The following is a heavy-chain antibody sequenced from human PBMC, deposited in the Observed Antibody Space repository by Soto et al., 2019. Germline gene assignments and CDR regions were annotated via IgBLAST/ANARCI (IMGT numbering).Heavy chain of an antibody. V-gene: IGHV5-51*01. D-gene: IGHD6-6*01. CDR1: GYSFANYW. Sequence: PGASLKICWKGSGYSFANYWIGWVRQMPGKGLEWMGIIYPGDSDTRYSPSFQGQVTISADKSISTAYLQWSSLKASDTAMYYCARPSYSTSRYYGLDVWGQGTTVTVSS. J-gene: IGHJ6*02. CDR3: ARPSYSTSRYYGLDV. CDR2: IYPGDSDT.